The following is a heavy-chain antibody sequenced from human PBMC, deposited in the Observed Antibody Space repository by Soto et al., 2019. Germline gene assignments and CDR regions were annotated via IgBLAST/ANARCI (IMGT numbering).Heavy chain of an antibody. Sequence: GGSLRLSCAASGFTFSSYAMSWVRQAPGKGLEWVSAISGSGGSTYYADSVKGRFTISRDNSKNTLYLQMNSLRAEDTAVYYCAKARYYSNYRTEFDYWGQGTLVTVSS. D-gene: IGHD4-4*01. CDR3: AKARYYSNYRTEFDY. CDR1: GFTFSSYA. V-gene: IGHV3-23*01. CDR2: ISGSGGST. J-gene: IGHJ4*02.